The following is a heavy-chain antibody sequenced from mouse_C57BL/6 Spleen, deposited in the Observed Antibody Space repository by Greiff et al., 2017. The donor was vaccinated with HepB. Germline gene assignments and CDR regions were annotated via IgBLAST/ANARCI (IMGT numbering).Heavy chain of an antibody. V-gene: IGHV1-52*01. CDR2: IDPSDSET. CDR3: ARGGYYEYGYYFDY. D-gene: IGHD2-4*01. J-gene: IGHJ2*01. CDR1: GYTFTSYW. Sequence: QVQLQQPGAELVRPGSSVKLSCKASGYTFTSYWMHWVKQRPIQGLEWIGNIDPSDSETHYNQKFKDKATLTVDKSSSTAYMQLSSLTSEDSAVYYCARGGYYEYGYYFDYWGQGTTLTVSS.